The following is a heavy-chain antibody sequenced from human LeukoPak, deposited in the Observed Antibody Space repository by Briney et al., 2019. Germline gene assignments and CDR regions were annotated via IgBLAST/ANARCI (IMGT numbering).Heavy chain of an antibody. CDR2: INAITGST. J-gene: IGHJ4*02. Sequence: GASVKVSCKASGNTFISYYIHWVRQAPGQGLEWMGIINAITGSTAYAQQLQGRVAMTRDTSTITVYMELSSLRFEDTAVYYCARADSFPGVAIPAYWGQGTLVTVSS. CDR1: GNTFISYY. V-gene: IGHV1-46*04. CDR3: ARADSFPGVAIPAY. D-gene: IGHD3-3*01.